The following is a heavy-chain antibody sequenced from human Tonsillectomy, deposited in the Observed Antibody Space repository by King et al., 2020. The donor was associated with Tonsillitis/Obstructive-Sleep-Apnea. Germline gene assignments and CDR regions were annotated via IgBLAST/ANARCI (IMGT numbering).Heavy chain of an antibody. CDR1: GYTFTSYY. D-gene: IGHD2-8*01. Sequence: EVQLVESGAEVKKPGESLKISCTGSGYTFTSYYIAWVRQMSGKGLEWMGIIYPGDSDTRYSPSFQGQVTISVDNSITTACLQWSSLKASDTATYYCFNGVDYWGQGTLVTVSS. J-gene: IGHJ4*02. CDR3: FNGVDY. CDR2: IYPGDSDT. V-gene: IGHV5-51*01.